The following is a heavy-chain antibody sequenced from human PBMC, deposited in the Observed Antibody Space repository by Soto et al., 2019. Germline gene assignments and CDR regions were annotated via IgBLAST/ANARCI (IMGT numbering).Heavy chain of an antibody. CDR1: GYTFTSYY. CDR2: INPSGGYT. D-gene: IGHD5-12*01. J-gene: IGHJ6*02. V-gene: IGHV1-46*01. Sequence: VASVKVSCKASGYTFTSYYMNWVRQAPGQGLEWLGIINPSGGYTTYAQRFLGRVTMTRDTSTSTVHMEVRSLRSDDTAVYYCAREGVAPYYYYGMDVWGQGTSVTVSS. CDR3: AREGVAPYYYYGMDV.